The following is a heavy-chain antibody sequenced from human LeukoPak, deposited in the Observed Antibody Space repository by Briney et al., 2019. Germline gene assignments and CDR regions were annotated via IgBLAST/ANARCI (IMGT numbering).Heavy chain of an antibody. CDR1: GGSISSYY. CDR2: IYTSGST. D-gene: IGHD6-13*01. CDR3: AREIAANTRGNYYYYYMDV. J-gene: IGHJ6*03. V-gene: IGHV4-4*07. Sequence: NPSETLSLTCTVSGGSISSYYWSWIRQPAGKGLEWIGRIYTSGSTNYNPSLKSRVTISVDTSKNQFSLKLSSVTAADTAVYYCAREIAANTRGNYYYYYMDVWGKGTTVTVSS.